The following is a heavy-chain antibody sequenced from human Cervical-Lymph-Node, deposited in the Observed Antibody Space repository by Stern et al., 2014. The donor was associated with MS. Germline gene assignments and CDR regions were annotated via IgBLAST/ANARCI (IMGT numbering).Heavy chain of an antibody. D-gene: IGHD1-14*01. J-gene: IGHJ4*02. V-gene: IGHV3-53*01. Sequence: EVQLVESGGGVIQPGGSLRLSCTASGFTVSRGYMTWVRQAPGTGLEWVSLITNVGSTFYTASVKGRFTISRDDSKNTVYLHMTSLSAEDTAMYYCARDTSSPDRSDWWGQGTLVTVSS. CDR3: ARDTSSPDRSDW. CDR1: GFTVSRGY. CDR2: ITNVGST.